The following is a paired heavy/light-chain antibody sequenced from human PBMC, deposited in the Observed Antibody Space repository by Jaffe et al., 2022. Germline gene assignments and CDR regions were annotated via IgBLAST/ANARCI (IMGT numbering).Light chain of an antibody. Sequence: QSALTQPASISGSPGQTITISCTGTSSDFETHKHVSWYQQNPGKAPKLLIYGFTTRPSGVSHRFSASTAGNTASLAISGLQAEDEADYYCSSYTNNTPFVFGTGTRVTVL. CDR2: GFT. V-gene: IGLV2-14*03. J-gene: IGLJ1*01. CDR1: SSDFETHKH. CDR3: SSYTNNTPFV.
Heavy chain of an antibody. D-gene: IGHD3-10*01. CDR1: GFTFTTYA. Sequence: EVRLLESGGGLVQPGGSLRVSCVASGFTFTTYAMSWVRQAPGKGLEWVSSISPTAYNTYYGDSVQGRFTISRDNSKNILYLQMSSLRADDTAVYYCAKDVHIITDPFRWSFDLWGRGTLVTVSS. J-gene: IGHJ2*01. CDR3: AKDVHIITDPFRWSFDL. CDR2: ISPTAYNT. V-gene: IGHV3-23*01.